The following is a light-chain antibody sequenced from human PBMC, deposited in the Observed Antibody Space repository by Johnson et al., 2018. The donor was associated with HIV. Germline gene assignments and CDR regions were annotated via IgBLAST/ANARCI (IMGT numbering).Light chain of an antibody. CDR1: SSNIGNNY. V-gene: IGLV1-51*01. Sequence: QSVLTQPPSVSEAPGQKVTISCSGSSSNIGNNYVSWYQQLPGTAPKLLIYDNYKRPSGIPDRISGSKSGTSATLGITGLQTGDEADYYCGTWDSRLSAGHIFGTGTKVTVL. CDR3: GTWDSRLSAGHI. CDR2: DNY. J-gene: IGLJ1*01.